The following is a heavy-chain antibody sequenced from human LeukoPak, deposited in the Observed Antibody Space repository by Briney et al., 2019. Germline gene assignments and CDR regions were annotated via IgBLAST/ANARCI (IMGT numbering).Heavy chain of an antibody. J-gene: IGHJ6*02. CDR2: MNPNSGNT. CDR3: ARFPSRDGSGISYGMDV. CDR1: GHTFTSYD. V-gene: IGHV1-8*01. D-gene: IGHD3-10*01. Sequence: ASVKVSCKASGHTFTSYDINWVRQATGQRLEWMGWMNPNSGNTGYAQKFQGRVTMTRNTSISTAYMELSSLRSEDTAVYYCARFPSRDGSGISYGMDVGRQGPTVSVS.